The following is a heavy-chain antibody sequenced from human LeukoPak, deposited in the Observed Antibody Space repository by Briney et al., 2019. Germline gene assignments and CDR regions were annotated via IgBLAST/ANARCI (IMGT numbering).Heavy chain of an antibody. D-gene: IGHD3-22*01. V-gene: IGHV3-64D*06. CDR1: GFTFSNYA. CDR2: ISSTGGST. CDR3: VKECLVIINYYFDY. J-gene: IGHJ4*02. Sequence: GGSLRLSCSASGFTFSNYAMHWVPQAPGKGREYVPVISSTGGSTYYADSVKGRFTVSRDNSKNTLYLQMSSLRAEDTAVYYCVKECLVIINYYFDYWGQGTLVTVSS.